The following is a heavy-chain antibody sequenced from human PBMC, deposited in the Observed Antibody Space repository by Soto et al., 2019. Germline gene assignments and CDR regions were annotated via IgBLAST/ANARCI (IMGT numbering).Heavy chain of an antibody. V-gene: IGHV1-8*01. CDR3: ARESEDLTSNFDY. Sequence: ASVKVSCKASGYTFTKFDANWVRQAAGQGLEWMGWMSPNSENKGYAQRFQGRVSMTRDTSITTAYMELSSLTSEDTAVYYCARESEDLTSNFDYWGQGTLVTVSS. CDR1: GYTFTKFD. J-gene: IGHJ4*02. CDR2: MSPNSENK.